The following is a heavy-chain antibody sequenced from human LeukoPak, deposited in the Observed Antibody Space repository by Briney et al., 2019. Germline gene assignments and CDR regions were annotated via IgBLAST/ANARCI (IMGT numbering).Heavy chain of an antibody. CDR1: GGSISSYY. D-gene: IGHD6-19*01. CDR2: IYYSGST. CDR3: ARHPAYRYSSGWYYFDY. Sequence: PSETLSLTCTVSGGSISSYYWSWIRQPPGKGLEWIGYIYYSGSTNYKPSLKSRVTISVDTSKNQFSLKLSSVTAADTAVYYCARHPAYRYSSGWYYFDYWGQGTLVTVSS. J-gene: IGHJ4*02. V-gene: IGHV4-59*08.